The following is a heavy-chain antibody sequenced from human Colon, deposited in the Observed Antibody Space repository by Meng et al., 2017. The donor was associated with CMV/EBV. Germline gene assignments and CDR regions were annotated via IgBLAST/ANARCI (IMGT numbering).Heavy chain of an antibody. D-gene: IGHD3-10*01. CDR3: ARAGARGVPVDL. CDR2: IHYSGGT. Sequence: QGHWQESGPRLLKPSETLSLTCTVSGDSIKNYYWTWLRQPAGKGLEWLGRIHYSGGTDDNPSLKSRVTLSIDTSKNQLSLKIYSVTAADTAVYYCARAGARGVPVDLWGQGTLVTVSS. CDR1: GDSIKNYY. V-gene: IGHV4-4*07. J-gene: IGHJ4*02.